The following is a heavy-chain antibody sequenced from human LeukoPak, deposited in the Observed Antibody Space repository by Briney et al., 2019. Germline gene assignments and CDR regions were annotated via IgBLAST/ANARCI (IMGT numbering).Heavy chain of an antibody. D-gene: IGHD6-19*01. CDR3: AKARSSGPNSY. Sequence: LSLTCAVSGGSFSGYYWSWVRQAPGKGLEWVSAISGSGSSTYYADSVKGRFTISRDNSKNTLYLQMNSLRAEDTAVYYCAKARSSGPNSYWGQGTLVTVSS. CDR1: GGSFSGYY. V-gene: IGHV3-23*01. J-gene: IGHJ4*02. CDR2: ISGSGSST.